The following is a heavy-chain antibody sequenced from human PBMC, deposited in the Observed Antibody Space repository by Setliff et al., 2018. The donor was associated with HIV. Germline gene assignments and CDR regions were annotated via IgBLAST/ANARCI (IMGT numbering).Heavy chain of an antibody. CDR1: GYSFTDYY. J-gene: IGHJ4*02. V-gene: IGHV1-2*04. D-gene: IGHD3-10*01. CDR2: INPKSDGT. Sequence: GASVKVSCKASGYSFTDYYIHWVRQAPGQGLEWMGWINPKSDGTNYAQKIQGWITMTRDTSVSTAYMELSRPRSDDTAVYYCATLWLLYYDFWGQGTLVTVSS. CDR3: ATLWLLYYDF.